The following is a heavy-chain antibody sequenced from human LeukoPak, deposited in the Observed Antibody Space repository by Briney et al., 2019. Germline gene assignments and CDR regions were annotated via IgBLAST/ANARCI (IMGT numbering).Heavy chain of an antibody. CDR3: ARNVMSNYDFWSGYTLGFDY. D-gene: IGHD3-3*01. J-gene: IGHJ4*02. Sequence: GESLKISCKGSGHSFTSYWIGWVRQMPGKGLEWMGIIYPGDSDTRYSPSFQGQVTISADKSISTAYLQWSSLKASDTAMYYCARNVMSNYDFWSGYTLGFDYWGQGTLVTVSS. V-gene: IGHV5-51*01. CDR2: IYPGDSDT. CDR1: GHSFTSYW.